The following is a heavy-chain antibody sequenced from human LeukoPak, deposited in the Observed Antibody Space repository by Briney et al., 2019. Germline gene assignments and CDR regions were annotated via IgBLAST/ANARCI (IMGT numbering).Heavy chain of an antibody. V-gene: IGHV4-38-2*02. D-gene: IGHD3-3*01. Sequence: SETLSLTCTVSGYSISSGYYWGWIRQPPGKGLEWIGSIYHSGSTYYNPSLKSRVTISVDTSKNQFSLKLSSVTAADTAVYYCAREGYYDFWSGYANWFDPWGQGTLVTVSS. CDR3: AREGYYDFWSGYANWFDP. CDR2: IYHSGST. CDR1: GYSISSGYY. J-gene: IGHJ5*02.